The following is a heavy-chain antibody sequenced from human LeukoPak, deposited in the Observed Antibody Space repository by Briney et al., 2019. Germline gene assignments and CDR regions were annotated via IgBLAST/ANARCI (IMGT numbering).Heavy chain of an antibody. J-gene: IGHJ4*02. CDR3: AKAKLGEKRSGWYFGLDY. D-gene: IGHD6-19*01. Sequence: TGGSLRLSRAASGFTFSSYGMHWVRQAPGKGLEWVAFIRYDGSNKYYADSVKGRFTISRDNSKNTLYLQMNSLRAEDTAVYYCAKAKLGEKRSGWYFGLDYWGQGTLVTVSS. CDR2: IRYDGSNK. CDR1: GFTFSSYG. V-gene: IGHV3-30*02.